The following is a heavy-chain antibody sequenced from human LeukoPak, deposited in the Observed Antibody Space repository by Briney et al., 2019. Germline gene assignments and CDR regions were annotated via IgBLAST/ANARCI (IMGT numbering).Heavy chain of an antibody. J-gene: IGHJ4*02. Sequence: GSLRLSCAASGFTFSSYGMHWVRQAPGKGLEWVAFIRYDGSNKYYADSVKGRFTISRDNSKNTLYLQMSSLRADDTAVYYCARRSVTTFDYWGQGTLVTVSS. D-gene: IGHD4-17*01. CDR1: GFTFSSYG. CDR3: ARRSVTTFDY. CDR2: IRYDGSNK. V-gene: IGHV3-30*02.